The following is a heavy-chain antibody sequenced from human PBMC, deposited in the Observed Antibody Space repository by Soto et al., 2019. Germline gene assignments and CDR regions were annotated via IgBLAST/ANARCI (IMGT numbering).Heavy chain of an antibody. CDR3: ARDGCSSTSCWFERTLYGDYVAFDI. J-gene: IGHJ3*02. V-gene: IGHV4-31*03. D-gene: IGHD2-2*01. CDR1: GGSISSGGFY. Sequence: PSETPSLTSTVSGGSISSGGFYWSWVSQHPGKGLEWIGYIYYSGSTYYNPSLKSRVTISVDTSKNQFSLKLSSVTAADTAVYYCARDGCSSTSCWFERTLYGDYVAFDIWGQGTMVTVSS. CDR2: IYYSGST.